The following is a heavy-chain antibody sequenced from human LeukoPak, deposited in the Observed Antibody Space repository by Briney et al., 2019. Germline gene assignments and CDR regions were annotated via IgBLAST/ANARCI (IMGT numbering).Heavy chain of an antibody. J-gene: IGHJ1*01. V-gene: IGHV3-21*01. Sequence: GSLRLSCAASGFTFSSYSMNWVRQAPGKGLEWVSSISSSSSYIYYADSVKGRFTISRDNAKNSLYLQMNNLRAEDTAVYYCARGSMDYYDSSGSEYFQHWGQGTLVTVSS. D-gene: IGHD3-22*01. CDR2: ISSSSSYI. CDR1: GFTFSSYS. CDR3: ARGSMDYYDSSGSEYFQH.